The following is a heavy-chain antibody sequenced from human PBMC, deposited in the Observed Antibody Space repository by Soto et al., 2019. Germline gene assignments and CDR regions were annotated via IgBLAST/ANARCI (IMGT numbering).Heavy chain of an antibody. J-gene: IGHJ6*02. V-gene: IGHV2-70*01. CDR3: ARISAPHYGLDV. CDR1: GFSLSTAGMC. Sequence: GSCPTLVNPTQTLTLTCSFSGFSLSTAGMCVSWIRQPPGKALEWLALIDWDDGKFYSTSLKTRVSISKDTPKNQVVLTVTNMDPVDTATYYCARISAPHYGLDVWGQGTTVTVSS. CDR2: IDWDDGK.